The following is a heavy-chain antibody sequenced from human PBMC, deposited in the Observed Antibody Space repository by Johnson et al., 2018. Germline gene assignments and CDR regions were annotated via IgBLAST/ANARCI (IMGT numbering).Heavy chain of an antibody. CDR3: ARRHPDYHMDV. Sequence: VQLVESGGGVVQPGRSLRLSCAASGFTFSAYGMHWVRQAPGKGLEWVAVISYDGSNKYYADSVKCRFTISRDNSKNMLYLQMNSLRAEDTAVYYCARRHPDYHMDVWGKGTTVTVSS. J-gene: IGHJ6*03. V-gene: IGHV3-30*03. CDR1: GFTFSAYG. CDR2: ISYDGSNK.